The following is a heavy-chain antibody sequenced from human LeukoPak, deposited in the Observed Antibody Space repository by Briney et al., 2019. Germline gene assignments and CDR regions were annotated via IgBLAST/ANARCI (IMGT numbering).Heavy chain of an antibody. Sequence: PGGSLRLSCSASGLIFSPYAMHWVRQAPGKGLEYVSSIGSEGKTTYYADSVKGRFTISRDNSKNTLYLQMSSLRPEDTAVYYCVKDRWVDHWGQGTLVTVSS. V-gene: IGHV3-64D*06. CDR1: GLIFSPYA. CDR3: VKDRWVDH. D-gene: IGHD6-13*01. CDR2: IGSEGKTT. J-gene: IGHJ4*02.